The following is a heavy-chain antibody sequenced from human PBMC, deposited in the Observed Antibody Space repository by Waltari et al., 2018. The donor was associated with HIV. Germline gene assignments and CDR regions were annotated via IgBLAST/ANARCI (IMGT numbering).Heavy chain of an antibody. CDR3: ARDRGFSGYGGMDV. V-gene: IGHV3-53*01. D-gene: IGHD5-12*01. J-gene: IGHJ6*02. CDR1: GFTVSRND. CDR2: IYSGDST. Sequence: EVQLVESGGGLMQPGGSLRISCAASGFTVSRNDMSWVRQDPGKGLEWVSIIYSGDSTFYADSVKGRFIVSRDKSKNTLFLQMNSLRAEDTAVYYCARDRGFSGYGGMDVWGHGTTVTVSS.